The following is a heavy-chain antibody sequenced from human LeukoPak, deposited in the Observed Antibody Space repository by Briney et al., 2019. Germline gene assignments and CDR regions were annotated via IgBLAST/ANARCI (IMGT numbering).Heavy chain of an antibody. CDR2: MNPNSGNT. V-gene: IGHV1-8*01. CDR3: ARGRGSGHKENWFDP. CDR1: GYTFTTYD. J-gene: IGHJ5*02. Sequence: ASVKVSCKASGYTFTTYDINWVRQATGQGLGWMGWMNPNSGNTGYTQKFQGRVTMTRNTSISTAYMELSSLRSEDTAVDYCARGRGSGHKENWFDPWGQGTLVTVSS. D-gene: IGHD6-19*01.